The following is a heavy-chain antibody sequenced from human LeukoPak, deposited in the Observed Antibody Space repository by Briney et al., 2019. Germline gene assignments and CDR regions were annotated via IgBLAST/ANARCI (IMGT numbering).Heavy chain of an antibody. CDR1: GGSISSGDYY. D-gene: IGHD3-22*01. CDR2: IYYSGST. V-gene: IGHV4-30-4*01. Sequence: SETLSLTCTVSGGSISSGDYYWSWIRQPPGKGLEWIGYIYYSGSTYYNPSLKSRVTISVATSKNQFSLKLSSVTAADTAVYYRARVYYYDNSGYGKDYFDYWGQGTLVTVSS. J-gene: IGHJ4*02. CDR3: ARVYYYDNSGYGKDYFDY.